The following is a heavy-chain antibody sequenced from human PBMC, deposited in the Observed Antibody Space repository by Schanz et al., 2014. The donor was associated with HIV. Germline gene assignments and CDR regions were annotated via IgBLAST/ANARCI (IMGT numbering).Heavy chain of an antibody. J-gene: IGHJ6*02. V-gene: IGHV3-30-3*02. CDR2: IWFDGRNK. Sequence: VQLVESGGGLVKPGRSLRLSCTASGFTFSDYPMSWFRQAPGKGLEWVAVIWFDGRNKYYGDSVKGRFTISRDNSKNKLYLQMKSLRPEDTAVYYCAKDRNHYDSRYRGKGNYYYYYGMDVWGQGTTVTVSS. CDR3: AKDRNHYDSRYRGKGNYYYYYGMDV. CDR1: GFTFSDYP. D-gene: IGHD3-22*01.